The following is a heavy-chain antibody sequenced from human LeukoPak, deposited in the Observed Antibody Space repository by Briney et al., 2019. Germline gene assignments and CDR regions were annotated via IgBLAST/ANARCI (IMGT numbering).Heavy chain of an antibody. J-gene: IGHJ1*01. CDR3: ARDGGSPAYFQH. Sequence: ETLSLTCTVSGGSISSYYWGWSRPPAGKGLEWIGRIYTSGSTNYNPSLKSRVTMSVDTSKNQFSLKLSSVTAADTAVYYCARDGGSPAYFQHWGQGTLVTVSS. V-gene: IGHV4-4*07. CDR2: IYTSGST. D-gene: IGHD2-15*01. CDR1: GGSISSYY.